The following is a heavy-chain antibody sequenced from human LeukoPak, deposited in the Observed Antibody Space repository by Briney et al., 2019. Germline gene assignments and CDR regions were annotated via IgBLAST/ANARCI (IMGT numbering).Heavy chain of an antibody. Sequence: PGGSLRLSCVASGFTFSDFYMSWIRQAPGKGLEWVSHISYSFGDIHYADSVKGRFTISRDNAKNSLYLQMNSLRAKDTAVYYCAKEVFTGSGGAFDIWGQGTMVTVPS. J-gene: IGHJ3*02. CDR2: ISYSFGDI. CDR1: GFTFSDFY. D-gene: IGHD1-14*01. CDR3: AKEVFTGSGGAFDI. V-gene: IGHV3-11*04.